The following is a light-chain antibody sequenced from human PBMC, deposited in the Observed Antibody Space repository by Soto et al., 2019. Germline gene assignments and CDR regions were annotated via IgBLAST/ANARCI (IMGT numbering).Light chain of an antibody. V-gene: IGLV2-14*01. Sequence: QSALTQPASVSGPPGQSITISCTGTSSDVGGHNYVSWYQQHAGKAPKLMIYEVSNRPSGVSNRFSGSKSGDTASLTISGLQAEDEADYYCSSYTSTNTLAVFGTGTKVTVL. CDR3: SSYTSTNTLAV. J-gene: IGLJ1*01. CDR2: EVS. CDR1: SSDVGGHNY.